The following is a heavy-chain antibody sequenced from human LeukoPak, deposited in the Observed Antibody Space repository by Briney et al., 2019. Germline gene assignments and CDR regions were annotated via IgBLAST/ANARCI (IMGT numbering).Heavy chain of an antibody. CDR1: GFSFYDYA. Sequence: PGGSLRLSCAAPGFSFYDYAIHWVRQAPGKGLEWVSLISGGGGSTFYADSVKGRFTISRDNSKNSLYLQMSSLRSEDTALYYCARESDSSGWYDSWGQGTLVTVSS. J-gene: IGHJ5*01. V-gene: IGHV3-43*02. D-gene: IGHD3-22*01. CDR2: ISGGGGST. CDR3: ARESDSSGWYDS.